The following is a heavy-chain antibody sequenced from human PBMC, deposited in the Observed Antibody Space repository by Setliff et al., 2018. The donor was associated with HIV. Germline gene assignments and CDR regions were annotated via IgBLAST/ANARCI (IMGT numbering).Heavy chain of an antibody. CDR3: ARSPGVDTNMAFDY. Sequence: SETLSLTCAVYGGSFTAYYWTWIRQPPGKGLEWIGEIHHGGSTNYMPSLKNRVTISVDTSKNQFSLTLRSLTAADTAVYYCARSPGVDTNMAFDYWGQGTLVTVSS. V-gene: IGHV4-34*01. D-gene: IGHD5-18*01. CDR1: GGSFTAYY. J-gene: IGHJ4*02. CDR2: IHHGGST.